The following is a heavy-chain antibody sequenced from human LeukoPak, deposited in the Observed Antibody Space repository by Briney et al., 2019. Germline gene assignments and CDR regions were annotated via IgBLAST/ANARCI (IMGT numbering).Heavy chain of an antibody. D-gene: IGHD1-7*01. Sequence: PGGSLRLSCAASGFTFSSYGMDWVRQAPGKGLGWVALISYDGSNKYYADSVKGRFTISRDNSKNTMYLQMNSLRAEDTAVYYCAKSPATWNYGFLDYWGQGTLVTVSS. J-gene: IGHJ4*02. V-gene: IGHV3-30*18. CDR3: AKSPATWNYGFLDY. CDR2: ISYDGSNK. CDR1: GFTFSSYG.